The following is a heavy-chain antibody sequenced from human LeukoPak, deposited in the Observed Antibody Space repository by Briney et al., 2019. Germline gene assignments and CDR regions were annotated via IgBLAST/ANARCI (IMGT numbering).Heavy chain of an antibody. CDR1: RGSISTYY. V-gene: IGHV4-59*01. Sequence: SETLSLTCTVSRGSISTYYWSWIRQPPGKGLEGIGYIDYSGSTNYNPSLKSRVTISLDTSKNQFSVKLSSLTTADTAVYYCARGRRSSGRHDAFDVWGQGTMVTVSS. D-gene: IGHD1-26*01. CDR2: IDYSGST. J-gene: IGHJ3*01. CDR3: ARGRRSSGRHDAFDV.